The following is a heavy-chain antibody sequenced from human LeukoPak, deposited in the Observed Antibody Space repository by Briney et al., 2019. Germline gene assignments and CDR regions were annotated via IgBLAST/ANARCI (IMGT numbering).Heavy chain of an antibody. CDR2: IWYDGSNK. CDR1: GFTFSSYA. D-gene: IGHD6-19*01. J-gene: IGHJ4*02. Sequence: PGGSLRLSCAASGFTFSSYAMNWVRQAPGKGLEWVALIWYDGSNKYYGDSVKGRFTISRDNSKNTLYLQMNSLRAEDTAVYYCARDLGYSSGHPFDYWGQGTLVTVSS. V-gene: IGHV3-33*08. CDR3: ARDLGYSSGHPFDY.